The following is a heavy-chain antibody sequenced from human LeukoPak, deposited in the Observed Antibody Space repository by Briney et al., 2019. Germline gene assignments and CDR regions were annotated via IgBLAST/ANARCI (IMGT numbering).Heavy chain of an antibody. CDR1: GGSFNSYY. CDR2: IYSGGST. Sequence: SETLSLTCTVSGGSFNSYYWSWLRQPPGKGLEWIGYIYSGGSTNYNPSLKSRVTTSVDTSKNQFSLKLSSVTAVDTAVYYCARGSFIVGATIIDYWGQGTLVTVSS. J-gene: IGHJ4*02. V-gene: IGHV4-59*01. CDR3: ARGSFIVGATIIDY. D-gene: IGHD1-26*01.